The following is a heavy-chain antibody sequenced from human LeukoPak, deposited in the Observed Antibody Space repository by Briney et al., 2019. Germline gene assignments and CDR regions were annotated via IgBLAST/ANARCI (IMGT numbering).Heavy chain of an antibody. D-gene: IGHD3-3*01. J-gene: IGHJ3*02. V-gene: IGHV3-33*01. CDR2: IWYDGSSK. CDR1: GFTFSSYG. Sequence: GGSLRLSCAASGFTFSSYGMHWVRQAPGKGLEWVAVIWYDGSSKYYADSVKGRFTISRDNSKNTLYLQMNSLRAEDTAVYYCARAPSYYDFWSGYYDAFDIWGQGTMVTVSS. CDR3: ARAPSYYDFWSGYYDAFDI.